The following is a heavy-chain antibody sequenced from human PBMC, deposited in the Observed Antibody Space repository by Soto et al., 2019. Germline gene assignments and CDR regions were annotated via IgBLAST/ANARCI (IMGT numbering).Heavy chain of an antibody. J-gene: IGHJ2*01. CDR1: GGSISSSSYY. D-gene: IGHD5-12*01. Sequence: QLQLQESGPGLVKPSETLSLTCTVSGGSISSSSYYWGWIRQPPGKGLEWIGSIYYSGSTYYNPSLKSRVTISVDTSKNQFSLKLSSVTAADTAVYYCARHGGYNYYWYFDLWGRGTLVTVSS. CDR2: IYYSGST. V-gene: IGHV4-39*01. CDR3: ARHGGYNYYWYFDL.